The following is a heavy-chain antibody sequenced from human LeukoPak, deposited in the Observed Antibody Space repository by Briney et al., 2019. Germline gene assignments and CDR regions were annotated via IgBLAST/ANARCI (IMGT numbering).Heavy chain of an antibody. J-gene: IGHJ4*02. V-gene: IGHV4-4*07. D-gene: IGHD3-10*01. CDR1: GYSMSSGYY. CDR2: IYTSGST. Sequence: SETLSLTCTVSGYSMSSGYYWGWIRQPAGKGLEWIGRIYTSGSTNYNPSLKSRVTMSVDTSKNQFSLKLSSVTAADTAVYYCARIRITMVRGVIIPRHFDYWGQGTLVTVSS. CDR3: ARIRITMVRGVIIPRHFDY.